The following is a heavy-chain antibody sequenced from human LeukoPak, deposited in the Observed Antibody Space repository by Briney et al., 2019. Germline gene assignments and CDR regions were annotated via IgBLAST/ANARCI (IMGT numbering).Heavy chain of an antibody. CDR2: INPNSGGT. CDR1: GYTFTGYY. D-gene: IGHD4-17*01. CDR3: ARDARHQYGDYDY. V-gene: IGHV1-2*02. J-gene: IGHJ4*02. Sequence: WASVKVSCKASGYTFTGYYMHWVRQAPGQGLEWMGWINPNSGGTNYAQKFQGRVTMTRDTSISTAYMELSRLRSDDTAVYYCARDARHQYGDYDYWGQGTLVTVSS.